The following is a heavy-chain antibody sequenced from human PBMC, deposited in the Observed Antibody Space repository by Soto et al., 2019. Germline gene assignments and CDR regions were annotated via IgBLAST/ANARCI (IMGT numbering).Heavy chain of an antibody. CDR1: GYTFTSYY. V-gene: IGHV1-46*01. Sequence: ASGKVSCKASGYTFTSYYMHWVRQAPGQGLEWMGIINPSGGSTSYAQKFQGRVTMTRDTSTSTVYMELSSLRSEDTAVYYCTRDLIVPGYFDYWGQGTLVTVSS. J-gene: IGHJ4*02. D-gene: IGHD2-2*01. CDR3: TRDLIVPGYFDY. CDR2: INPSGGST.